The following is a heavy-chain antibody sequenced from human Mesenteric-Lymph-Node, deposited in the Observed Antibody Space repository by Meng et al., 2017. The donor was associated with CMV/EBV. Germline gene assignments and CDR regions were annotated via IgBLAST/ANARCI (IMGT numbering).Heavy chain of an antibody. J-gene: IGHJ6*02. CDR1: GYTFTDYY. CDR2: INPNSGGT. CDR3: ARVVGGNQIYYYYGMDV. D-gene: IGHD4-23*01. Sequence: ASVKVSCKPSGYTFTDYYVHWVRQAPGQGLEWMGWINPNSGGTNYAQKFQGRVTMTRDTSISTAYMELSRLRSDDTAVYYCARVVGGNQIYYYYGMDVWGQGTTVTVSS. V-gene: IGHV1-2*02.